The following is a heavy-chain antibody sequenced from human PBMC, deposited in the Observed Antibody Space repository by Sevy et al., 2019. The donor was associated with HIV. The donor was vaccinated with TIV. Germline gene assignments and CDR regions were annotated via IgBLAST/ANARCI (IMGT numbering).Heavy chain of an antibody. CDR1: GGSISSGDYY. CDR3: ARQRASSGYFYFDS. CDR2: IFYSGST. Sequence: SETLSLTCTVSGGSISSGDYYWSWIRQPPGKGLEWIGYIFYSGSTYFNPSLKSRVTISLDTSKSQFSLWLSSVTAADTAVFYCARQRASSGYFYFDSWGQGTLVTVSS. J-gene: IGHJ4*02. D-gene: IGHD3-22*01. V-gene: IGHV4-30-4*01.